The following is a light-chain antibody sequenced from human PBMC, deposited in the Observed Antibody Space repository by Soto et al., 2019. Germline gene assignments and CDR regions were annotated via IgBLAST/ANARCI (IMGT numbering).Light chain of an antibody. CDR1: SSNIGSNA. CDR3: SAWADSRNGMV. Sequence: QSVLTQPPSVSDAPRQRVTISCSGSSSNIGSNAVNWYQQLPGKAPKLLIYSDDLLPSGVSDRFSGSKSGTSASLAISGLQSEDEADYFCSAWADSRNGMVFGRGTKLTVL. J-gene: IGLJ2*01. CDR2: SDD. V-gene: IGLV1-36*01.